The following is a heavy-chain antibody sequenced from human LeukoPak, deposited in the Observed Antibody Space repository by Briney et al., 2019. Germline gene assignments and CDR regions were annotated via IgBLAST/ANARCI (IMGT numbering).Heavy chain of an antibody. CDR1: GFTFSNYA. J-gene: IGHJ4*02. Sequence: GGSLRLSCAASGFTFSNYAMHWVRQAPGKGLEWVAVMSYDGNNKDYADSVKGRFTISRDNSKNTLYLQMNSLRAEDTAGNYCAKDVSIVVVSAAKWGQGTLVTVSS. CDR3: AKDVSIVVVSAAK. D-gene: IGHD2-2*01. V-gene: IGHV3-30*18. CDR2: MSYDGNNK.